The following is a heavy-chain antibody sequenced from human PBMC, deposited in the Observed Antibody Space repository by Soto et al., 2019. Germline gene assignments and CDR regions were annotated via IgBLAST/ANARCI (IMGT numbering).Heavy chain of an antibody. J-gene: IGHJ4*02. CDR2: INHSGST. CDR1: GGSFSGYY. Sequence: QVQLQQWGAGLLKPSETLSLTCAVYGGSFSGYYWSWIRQPPGKGLEWIGEINHSGSTNYNPSLKSRVTISVDTSKSQFSRKLSSVTAADTAGYYCARAGYSSSWYGYWGQGTLVTVSS. V-gene: IGHV4-34*01. CDR3: ARAGYSSSWYGY. D-gene: IGHD6-13*01.